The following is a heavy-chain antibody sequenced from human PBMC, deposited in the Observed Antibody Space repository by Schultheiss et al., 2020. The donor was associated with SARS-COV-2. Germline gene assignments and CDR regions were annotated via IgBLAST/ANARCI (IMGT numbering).Heavy chain of an antibody. CDR3: ARDFRATMVRGVTPPKGYYYGMDV. J-gene: IGHJ6*02. CDR2: IWYDGSNK. CDR1: GFTFSSYG. Sequence: GGSLRLSCAASGFTFSSYGMHWVRQAPGKGLEWVAVIWYDGSNKYYADSVKGRFTISRDNSKNTLYLQMNSLRAEDTAVYYCARDFRATMVRGVTPPKGYYYGMDVWGQGTTVTVSS. D-gene: IGHD3-10*01. V-gene: IGHV3-33*01.